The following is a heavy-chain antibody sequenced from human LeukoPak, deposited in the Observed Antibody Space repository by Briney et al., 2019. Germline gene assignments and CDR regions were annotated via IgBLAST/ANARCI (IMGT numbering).Heavy chain of an antibody. Sequence: ASVKVSCKASGYTFTSYYMHWVRQAPGQGLEWIGIINPSGGSTSYAQKFQGRVTMTRDTSTSTVYMELSSLRSEDTAVYYCARDRGYCSSTSCYRGWFDPWGQGTLVTVSS. J-gene: IGHJ5*02. V-gene: IGHV1-46*01. CDR3: ARDRGYCSSTSCYRGWFDP. D-gene: IGHD2-2*02. CDR1: GYTFTSYY. CDR2: INPSGGST.